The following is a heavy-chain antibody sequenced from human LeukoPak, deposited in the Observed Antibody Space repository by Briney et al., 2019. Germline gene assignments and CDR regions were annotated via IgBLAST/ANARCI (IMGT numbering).Heavy chain of an antibody. D-gene: IGHD6-13*01. Sequence: PSETLSLTCTVSGGSISSYYWSWIRQPAGKGLEWIGRIYTSGSTNYNPSLKSRVTMSVDTSKNQFSLKLSSVTAADTAVYYCARGRIRFVFGSRYWFDPWGQGTLVTVSS. CDR3: ARGRIRFVFGSRYWFDP. J-gene: IGHJ5*02. V-gene: IGHV4-4*07. CDR2: IYTSGST. CDR1: GGSISSYY.